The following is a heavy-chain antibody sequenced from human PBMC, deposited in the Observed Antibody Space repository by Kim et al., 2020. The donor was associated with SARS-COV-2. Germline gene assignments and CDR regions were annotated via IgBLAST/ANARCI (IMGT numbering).Heavy chain of an antibody. CDR1: GFTVSSYY. D-gene: IGHD3-16*01. Sequence: GGSLRLSCAASGFTVSSYYMSWVRQAPGKGLECVSIIYTGGSTYYADSVRGQFIISRDNSKNTVYLQMDSLRAEDTAFYYCARGTITFGGVFDYWGQGTLVTVSS. CDR3: ARGTITFGGVFDY. J-gene: IGHJ4*02. V-gene: IGHV3-53*01. CDR2: IYTGGST.